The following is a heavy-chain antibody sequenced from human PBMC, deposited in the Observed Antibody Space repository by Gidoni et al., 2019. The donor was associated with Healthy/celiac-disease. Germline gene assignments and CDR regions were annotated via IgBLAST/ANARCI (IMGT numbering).Heavy chain of an antibody. CDR1: GFTFLSYG. CDR2: ISYDGSNK. D-gene: IGHD2-15*01. V-gene: IGHV3-30*18. Sequence: QVQLVESGGGVVQPGRSLRLSCAASGFTFLSYGMHWVRQAPGKGLEWVAVISYDGSNKYYADSVKGRFTISRDNSKNTLYLQMNSLRAEDTAVYYCAKGRGGDIVVDPVGYWGQGTLVTVSS. J-gene: IGHJ4*02. CDR3: AKGRGGDIVVDPVGY.